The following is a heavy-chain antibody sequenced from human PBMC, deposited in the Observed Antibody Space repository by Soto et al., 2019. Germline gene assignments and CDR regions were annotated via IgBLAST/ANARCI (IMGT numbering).Heavy chain of an antibody. D-gene: IGHD1-7*01. CDR1: GITFSSYA. J-gene: IGHJ4*02. CDR3: AKDNWNYYLSAAVDS. V-gene: IGHV3-23*01. CDR2: ITGGGGTT. Sequence: GGSLRLSCVASGITFSSYAMKWVRQAPGRGLEWVSAITGGGGTTYYADSVQGRFTISRDNGKNTLYLQMSSLRAEDSAIYYCAKDNWNYYLSAAVDSWGQGTLVTVSS.